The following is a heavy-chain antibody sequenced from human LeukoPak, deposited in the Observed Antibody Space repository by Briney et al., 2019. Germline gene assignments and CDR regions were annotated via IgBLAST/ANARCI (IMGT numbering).Heavy chain of an antibody. V-gene: IGHV3-30-3*01. CDR2: ISYDGSNK. Sequence: GGSLRLSCAASGFTFSSYAMHWVRQAPGKGLEWVAVISYDGSNKYYADSVKGRFTISRDNSKNTLYLQMNSLRAEDTAVHYCARGQVLRFLEWLYYFDYWGQGTLVTVSS. CDR1: GFTFSSYA. CDR3: ARGQVLRFLEWLYYFDY. D-gene: IGHD3-3*01. J-gene: IGHJ4*02.